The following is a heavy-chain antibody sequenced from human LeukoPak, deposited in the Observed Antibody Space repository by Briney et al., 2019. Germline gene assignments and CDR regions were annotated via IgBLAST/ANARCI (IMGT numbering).Heavy chain of an antibody. J-gene: IGHJ6*03. V-gene: IGHV3-48*01. D-gene: IGHD3-10*01. CDR1: GFTFSSYS. Sequence: PGGSLRLSCVASGFTFSSYSMNWVRQAPGKGLEWVSYISSSSSTIYYADSVKGRFTISRDNAKNSLYLQMNSLRVEDTAVYYCARVFGWYMDVWGKGTTVTVSS. CDR2: ISSSSSTI. CDR3: ARVFGWYMDV.